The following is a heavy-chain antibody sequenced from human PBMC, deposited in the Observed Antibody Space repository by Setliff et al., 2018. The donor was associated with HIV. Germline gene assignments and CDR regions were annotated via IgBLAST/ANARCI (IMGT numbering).Heavy chain of an antibody. V-gene: IGHV4-4*09. CDR1: DDSFSTNY. D-gene: IGHD6-6*01. J-gene: IGHJ4*02. Sequence: PSETLSLTCNVSDDSFSTNYWSWVRQPPGKGLEWIGYIYASGSTNYNPSLKSRVTISIDTSKNQFSLRLRSVTAADTAVYYCARTSSLGSSFDYWGQGTLVTVSS. CDR3: ARTSSLGSSFDY. CDR2: IYASGST.